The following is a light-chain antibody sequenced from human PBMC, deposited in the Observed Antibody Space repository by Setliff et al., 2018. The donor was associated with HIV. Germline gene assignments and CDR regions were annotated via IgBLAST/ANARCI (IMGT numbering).Light chain of an antibody. Sequence: QSALAQPASVSGSPGQSITVSCTDIDPYNSVSWYQQLPGKAPKLILYEVSVRPSEISHRFAGSKSDNTASLTISGLEAEDEGSYYCSSYTSSGAPSYVFGTGTKVTV. V-gene: IGLV2-14*01. CDR2: EVS. CDR3: SSYTSSGAPSYV. J-gene: IGLJ1*01. CDR1: IDPYNS.